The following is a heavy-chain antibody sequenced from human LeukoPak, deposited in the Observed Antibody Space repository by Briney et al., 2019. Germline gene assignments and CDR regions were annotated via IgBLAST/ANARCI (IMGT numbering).Heavy chain of an antibody. CDR1: GGSISSGGYY. CDR3: ARVGYDSSGYYPNFDY. CDR2: IYYSGST. V-gene: IGHV4-31*03. D-gene: IGHD3-22*01. J-gene: IGHJ4*02. Sequence: PSETLSLNCTVSGGSISSGGYYWSWIRQHPGKGLEWIGYIYYSGSTYYNPSLKSRVTISVDTSKNQFSLKLSSVTAADTAVYYCARVGYDSSGYYPNFDYWGQGTLVTVSS.